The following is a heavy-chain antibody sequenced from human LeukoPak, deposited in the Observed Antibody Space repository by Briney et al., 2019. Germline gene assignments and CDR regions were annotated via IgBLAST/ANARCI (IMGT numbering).Heavy chain of an antibody. CDR1: GGSISSSSYY. V-gene: IGHV4-39*02. CDR3: ARDGYQTGSDH. J-gene: IGHJ4*02. Sequence: SETLSLTCTVSGGSISSSSYYWGWIRQPPGKGLEWIGSIYYSGSTYYNPSLKSRVTISVDTSKNQFSLKLSSVTAADTAVYYCARDGYQTGSDHWGQGTLVTVSS. D-gene: IGHD5-12*01. CDR2: IYYSGST.